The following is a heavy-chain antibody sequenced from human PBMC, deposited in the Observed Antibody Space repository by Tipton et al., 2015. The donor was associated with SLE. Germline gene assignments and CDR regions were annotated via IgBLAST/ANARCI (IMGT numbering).Heavy chain of an antibody. Sequence: TLSLTCRVSGDSMNGHSYYWGWVRQPPGKGLEWIGSIHETGLTSYNPAVKNRVTISLDMSKNQFSLTVRFVTAADTAVYYCARLAWENYFESWGQGTLVTVSS. CDR2: IHETGLT. V-gene: IGHV4-39*07. CDR3: ARLAWENYFES. J-gene: IGHJ4*02. CDR1: GDSMNGHSYY. D-gene: IGHD1-26*01.